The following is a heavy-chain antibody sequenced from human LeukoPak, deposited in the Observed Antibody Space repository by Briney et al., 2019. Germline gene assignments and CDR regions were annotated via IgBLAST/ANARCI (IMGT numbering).Heavy chain of an antibody. Sequence: SVKVSCKASGFTFTSSAMQWVRQARGQRLEGIGWIFVGCGNTNYAQKFQEKVTITRDMSTSTAYMELNSLRSKDTAVYYCAAIAPQQQLLWHFDYWGQGTLVTVSS. J-gene: IGHJ4*02. D-gene: IGHD6-13*01. CDR3: AAIAPQQQLLWHFDY. V-gene: IGHV1-58*02. CDR2: IFVGCGNT. CDR1: GFTFTSSA.